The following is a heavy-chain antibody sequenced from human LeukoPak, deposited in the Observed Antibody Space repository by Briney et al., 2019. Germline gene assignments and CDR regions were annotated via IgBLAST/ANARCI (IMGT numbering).Heavy chain of an antibody. D-gene: IGHD6-13*01. CDR2: ITGGGSDT. Sequence: PGESLRLSCGASGFTFSSYAMTWVRQAPGKGLEWVSGITGGGSDTYHADSVKGRFTGSRDNSKNTLYLQMNSLRAEDTALYYCAKGSASSRPYYFDYWGQGILVTVSS. J-gene: IGHJ4*02. V-gene: IGHV3-23*01. CDR1: GFTFSSYA. CDR3: AKGSASSRPYYFDY.